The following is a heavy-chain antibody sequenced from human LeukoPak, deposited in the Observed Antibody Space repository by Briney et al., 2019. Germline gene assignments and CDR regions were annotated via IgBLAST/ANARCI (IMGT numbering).Heavy chain of an antibody. D-gene: IGHD2-2*01. Sequence: PGGSLRLSCAASGFTFSSYGMHWVRQAPGKGLEWVAFIRYDGSNKYYADSVKGRFTISRDNAKNSLYLQMNSLRAEDTAVYYCARDRTYQLLHGFDPWGQGTLVTVSS. CDR2: IRYDGSNK. CDR1: GFTFSSYG. V-gene: IGHV3-30*02. J-gene: IGHJ5*02. CDR3: ARDRTYQLLHGFDP.